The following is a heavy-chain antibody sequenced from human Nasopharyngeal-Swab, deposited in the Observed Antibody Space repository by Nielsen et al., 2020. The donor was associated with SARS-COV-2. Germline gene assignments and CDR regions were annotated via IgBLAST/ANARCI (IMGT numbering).Heavy chain of an antibody. D-gene: IGHD3-22*01. J-gene: IGHJ6*03. CDR2: INPSGGST. CDR3: ARHSSRLMDV. Sequence: ASVKVSCKASGYTFTTSYMHWVRQAPGQGLEWMGIINPSGGSTNYAQKFQGRVTMTRDTSTSTVYMELSSLRSEDTAVYYCARHSSRLMDVWGKGTTVTVSS. V-gene: IGHV1-46*01. CDR1: GYTFTTSY.